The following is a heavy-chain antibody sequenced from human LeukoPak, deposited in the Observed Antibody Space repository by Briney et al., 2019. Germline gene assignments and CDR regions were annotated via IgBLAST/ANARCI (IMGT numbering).Heavy chain of an antibody. V-gene: IGHV1-69*13. CDR2: IIPIFGTA. J-gene: IGHJ6*03. Sequence: SVKVSCKASGGTFSSYAISWVRQAPGQGLEWMGGIIPIFGTANYAQKFQGRVTITADESTSTAYMELSSLRSEDTAGYYCARDRRRYDYYYYYMDVWGKGTTVTVSS. CDR1: GGTFSSYA. D-gene: IGHD1-14*01. CDR3: ARDRRRYDYYYYYMDV.